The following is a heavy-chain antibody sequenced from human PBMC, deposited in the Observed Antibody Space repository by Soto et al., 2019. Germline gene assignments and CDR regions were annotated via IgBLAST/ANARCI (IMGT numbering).Heavy chain of an antibody. CDR3: AKEGRWLQLSRYYFDY. J-gene: IGHJ4*02. Sequence: TVGSLRLSGAASGFTFSSYGMHWVRQAPGKGLEWVAVISYDGSNKYYADSVKGRFTISRDNSKNTLYLQMNSLRAEDTAVYYCAKEGRWLQLSRYYFDYWGQGTLVTVSS. CDR1: GFTFSSYG. CDR2: ISYDGSNK. V-gene: IGHV3-30*18. D-gene: IGHD5-12*01.